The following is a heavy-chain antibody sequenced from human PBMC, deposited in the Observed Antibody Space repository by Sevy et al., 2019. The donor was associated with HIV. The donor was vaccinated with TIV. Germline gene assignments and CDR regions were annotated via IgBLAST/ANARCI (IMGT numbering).Heavy chain of an antibody. CDR3: AKVVVPADIDPFYYYAYGMDV. CDR2: IWYDGSNK. D-gene: IGHD2-2*01. Sequence: GGSLRLSCAASGFTFSSYGMHWVRQAPGKGLEWVAVIWYDGSNKYYADSVKGRFTISRDNSKNTVHLQMNSLRVEDTAVYYCAKVVVPADIDPFYYYAYGMDVWGQGTTVTVSS. V-gene: IGHV3-33*06. CDR1: GFTFSSYG. J-gene: IGHJ6*02.